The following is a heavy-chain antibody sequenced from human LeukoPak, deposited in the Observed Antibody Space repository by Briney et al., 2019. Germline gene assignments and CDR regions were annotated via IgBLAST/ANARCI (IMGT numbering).Heavy chain of an antibody. CDR1: GGSISSYY. Sequence: SETLSLTCTVSGGSISSYYWSWIRQPPGKGLEWIGYIYYSGSTNYNPSLKSRVTISVDTSKNRFSLKLSSVTAADTAVYYCARDYTGDRPGIYYYYYMDVWGKGTTVTVSS. V-gene: IGHV4-59*01. D-gene: IGHD7-27*01. CDR3: ARDYTGDRPGIYYYYYMDV. J-gene: IGHJ6*03. CDR2: IYYSGST.